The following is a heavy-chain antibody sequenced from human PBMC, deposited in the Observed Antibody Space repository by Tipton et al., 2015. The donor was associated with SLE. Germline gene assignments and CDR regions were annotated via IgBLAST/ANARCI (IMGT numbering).Heavy chain of an antibody. CDR3: ARDCIHDYGDYGAWDYDGMDV. J-gene: IGHJ6*02. CDR2: VYYSGST. CDR1: GGSISPYY. D-gene: IGHD4-17*01. V-gene: IGHV4-59*12. Sequence: QVQLVQSGAEVKPSETLSLTCTVSGGSISPYYWSWVRQPPGKGLEWIGYVYYSGSTMYNSSLRSRVTMAVDTSKNQFSLRMTSVTAADTAVYYCARDCIHDYGDYGAWDYDGMDVWGQGTTVTVSS.